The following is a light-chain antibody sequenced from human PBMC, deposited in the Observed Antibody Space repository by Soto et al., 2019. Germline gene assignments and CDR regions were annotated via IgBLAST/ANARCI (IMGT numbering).Light chain of an antibody. CDR2: WAS. CDR3: QQYYSTPS. J-gene: IGKJ4*01. CDR1: QSVLYSSNNKNY. Sequence: DIVMTQSPDSLAVSLGERATINCKSSQSVLYSSNNKNYLAWYQQEPGQPPKLLIYWASTRESGVPDRFSGSGSGTDFTLTISSLQAEDVAVYYCQQYYSTPSFXGGTKVDIK. V-gene: IGKV4-1*01.